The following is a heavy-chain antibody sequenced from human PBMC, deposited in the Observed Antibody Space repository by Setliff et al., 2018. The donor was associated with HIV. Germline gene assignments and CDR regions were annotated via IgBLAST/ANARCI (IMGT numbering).Heavy chain of an antibody. Sequence: VASVKVSCKVSGYTLSELSMHWVRQAPGKGLEWMGGIIPIFGTANYAQKFQGRVTITADESTSTAYMELSSLRSEDTAVYYCARGRGVSYYDFWSGPNEDDYWGQGTLVTVSS. CDR1: GYTLSELS. V-gene: IGHV1-69*13. CDR3: ARGRGVSYYDFWSGPNEDDY. D-gene: IGHD3-3*01. J-gene: IGHJ4*02. CDR2: IIPIFGTA.